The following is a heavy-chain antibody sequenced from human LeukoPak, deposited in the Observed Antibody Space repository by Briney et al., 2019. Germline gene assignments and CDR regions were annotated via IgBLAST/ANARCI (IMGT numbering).Heavy chain of an antibody. Sequence: GGSLRLSCAASGFTFSSYSMNWVRQAPGRGLEWVSAIGGSGDNTYYADFVKGRFTISRDNSENTVYLQMNNLRAEDTALYYCAGRVTGYSSGYVYWGQGTLVTVSS. V-gene: IGHV3-23*01. CDR3: AGRVTGYSSGYVY. D-gene: IGHD5-18*01. CDR2: IGGSGDNT. CDR1: GFTFSSYS. J-gene: IGHJ4*02.